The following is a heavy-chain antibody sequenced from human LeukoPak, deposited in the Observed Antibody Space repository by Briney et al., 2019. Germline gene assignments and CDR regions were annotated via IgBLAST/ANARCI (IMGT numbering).Heavy chain of an antibody. CDR3: AWGAYRSGCYQDY. J-gene: IGHJ4*02. CDR1: GYLLTRYG. Sequence: ASVKASCKPSGYLLTRYGVGWTRQAPGQGLQGMAWISAYNGNTNYAQKLQRRFTMTTDTSTNTAYMELLSLTSDDTAVYYCAWGAYRSGCYQDYWGQGTLVTVSS. D-gene: IGHD4/OR15-4a*01. CDR2: ISAYNGNT. V-gene: IGHV1-18*01.